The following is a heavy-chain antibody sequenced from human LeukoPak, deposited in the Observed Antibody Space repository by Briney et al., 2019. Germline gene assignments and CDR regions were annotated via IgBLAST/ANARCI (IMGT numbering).Heavy chain of an antibody. J-gene: IGHJ4*02. CDR2: INRSGST. CDR3: ARVSGYSYGRLYYFDY. CDR1: GGSFSGYY. D-gene: IGHD5-18*01. V-gene: IGHV4-34*01. Sequence: SETLSLTCAVYGGSFSGYYWSWIRQPPGKGLEWIGEINRSGSTNYNPSLKSRVTISVDTSKNQFSLKLSSVTAADTAVYYCARVSGYSYGRLYYFDYWGQGTLVTASS.